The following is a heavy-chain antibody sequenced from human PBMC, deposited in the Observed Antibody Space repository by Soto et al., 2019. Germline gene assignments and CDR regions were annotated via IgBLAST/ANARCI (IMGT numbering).Heavy chain of an antibody. CDR3: AIGTASGKITLFDS. D-gene: IGHD1-1*01. Sequence: PGGSLRLSCAASGFTFSSYSMNWVRQAPGKGLEWVSYISSSSTTKYYADSVKGRFTISRDNAKNSLYLQMNSLRDEDTAVYYCAIGTASGKITLFDSWGQGTLVTVSS. CDR1: GFTFSSYS. J-gene: IGHJ4*02. CDR2: ISSSSTTK. V-gene: IGHV3-48*02.